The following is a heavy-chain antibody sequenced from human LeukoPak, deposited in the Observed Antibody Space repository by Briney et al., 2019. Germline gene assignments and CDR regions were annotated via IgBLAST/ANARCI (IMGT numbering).Heavy chain of an antibody. V-gene: IGHV1-69*13. Sequence: SVKVSCKASGGTFSRHTISWVRQSPGQGLEWMGGITPMFGTSNYAQKFRGRVTITADESTSTAYVELSSLRSEDTAVYYCARDLSSGWYLGYWGQGTLVTVSS. J-gene: IGHJ4*02. CDR2: ITPMFGTS. CDR3: ARDLSSGWYLGY. CDR1: GGTFSRHT. D-gene: IGHD6-19*01.